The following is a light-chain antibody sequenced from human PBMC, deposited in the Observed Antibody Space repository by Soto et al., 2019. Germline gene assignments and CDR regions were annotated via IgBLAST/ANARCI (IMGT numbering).Light chain of an antibody. V-gene: IGKV3-20*01. J-gene: IGKJ2*01. CDR1: QSVSSSY. Sequence: EIALTQSPGTLPLSPGERATLSCRASQSVSSSYLARYQQKPGQTPRLVIYGASTRATGTPARFSGSGSGTDFTISSSGLEAEDFAVYFCLQFGSSPYTFGQGTKLEV. CDR3: LQFGSSPYT. CDR2: GAS.